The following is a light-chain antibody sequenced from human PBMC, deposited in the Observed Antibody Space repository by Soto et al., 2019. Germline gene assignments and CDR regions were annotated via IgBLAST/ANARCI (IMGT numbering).Light chain of an antibody. Sequence: EIVLTQSPATLSVSPGDRATLSCRASQSIGSAVAWYHQRSGQAPRLLIFDASIRVPTTPARFSGSVSGTEFTLTISSLQSEDFAVYYCQQRSNWFTLGQGTRLEIK. CDR1: QSIGSA. CDR2: DAS. J-gene: IGKJ5*01. V-gene: IGKV3-15*01. CDR3: QQRSNWFT.